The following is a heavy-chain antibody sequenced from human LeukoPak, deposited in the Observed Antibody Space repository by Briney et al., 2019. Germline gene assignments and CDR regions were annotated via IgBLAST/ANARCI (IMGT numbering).Heavy chain of an antibody. Sequence: ASVKVSCKASGYTFTGYYMHWVRQAPAQGLEWMGWINPNSGGTNYAQKFQGRVTMNRDTSISTAYMELSRLRSDDTAVYYCARDTVTRYYYYYMDVWGKGTTVTISS. D-gene: IGHD4-17*01. CDR1: GYTFTGYY. V-gene: IGHV1-2*02. CDR2: INPNSGGT. J-gene: IGHJ6*03. CDR3: ARDTVTRYYYYYMDV.